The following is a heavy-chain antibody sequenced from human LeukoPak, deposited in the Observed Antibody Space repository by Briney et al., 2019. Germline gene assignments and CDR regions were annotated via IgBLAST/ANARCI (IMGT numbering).Heavy chain of an antibody. CDR2: IYYSGGT. D-gene: IGHD3-3*01. Sequence: PSETLSLTCTVSGGSVSSGSYYWSWIRQPPGKGLEWIGYIYYSGGTNYNPSLKSRVTISVDTSKNQFSLKLSSVTAADTAVYYCARDGSTYDFWSGSSDAFDIWGQGTMVTVSS. CDR1: GGSVSSGSYY. CDR3: ARDGSTYDFWSGSSDAFDI. V-gene: IGHV4-61*01. J-gene: IGHJ3*02.